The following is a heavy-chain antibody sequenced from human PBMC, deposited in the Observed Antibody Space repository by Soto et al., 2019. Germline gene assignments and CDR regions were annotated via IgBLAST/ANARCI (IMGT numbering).Heavy chain of an antibody. CDR1: EFTFSNYA. CDR3: AKADNMSAGAGYLEN. CDR2: ISGSGSIT. Sequence: EGSLRLSCAASEFTFSNYAMTWVRQAPGKGLEWVSSISGSGSITYYAESVKGRFAISRDNSKNTLFLQMNSLRAEDTAIYYCAKADNMSAGAGYLENWGQGTQVTVSS. J-gene: IGHJ4*02. D-gene: IGHD6-19*01. V-gene: IGHV3-23*01.